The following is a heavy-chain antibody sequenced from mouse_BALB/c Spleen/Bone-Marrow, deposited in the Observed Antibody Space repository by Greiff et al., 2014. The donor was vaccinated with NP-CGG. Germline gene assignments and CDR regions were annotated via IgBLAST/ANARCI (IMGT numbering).Heavy chain of an antibody. CDR2: IRNKANGYTT. CDR1: GFTFTDYY. V-gene: IGHV7-3*02. D-gene: IGHD2-1*01. J-gene: IGHJ1*01. Sequence: EVNLVESGGGLVQPGGSLRLSCATSGFTFTDYYMSWVRQPPGKALEWLGFIRNKANGYTTEYSASVKGRFTISRDNSQSILYLQMNTLRAEDSATYYCARDKNYGSYWYFDVWGAGTTVTVSP. CDR3: ARDKNYGSYWYFDV.